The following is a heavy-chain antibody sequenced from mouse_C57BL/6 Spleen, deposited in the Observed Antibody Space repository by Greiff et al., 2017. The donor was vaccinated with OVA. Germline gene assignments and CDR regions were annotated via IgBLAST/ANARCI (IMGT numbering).Heavy chain of an antibody. V-gene: IGHV7-1*01. CDR3: ARDVSYESYAMDY. CDR1: GFTFSDFY. Sequence: EVKLVESGGGLVQSGRSLRLSCATSGFTFSDFYMEWVRQAPGKGLEWLAASRNKANDYTTEYSASVKGRFIVSRDTSQSILYLQMNALRAEDTAIYYCARDVSYESYAMDYWGQGTSVTVSS. D-gene: IGHD2-4*01. CDR2: SRNKANDYTT. J-gene: IGHJ4*01.